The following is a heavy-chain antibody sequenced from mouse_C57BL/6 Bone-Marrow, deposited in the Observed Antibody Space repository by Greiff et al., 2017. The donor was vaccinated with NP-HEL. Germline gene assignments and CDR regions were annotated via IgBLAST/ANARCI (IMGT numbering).Heavy chain of an antibody. CDR2: IHPNSGST. J-gene: IGHJ4*01. CDR3: ARGYYGSSYAMDY. CDR1: GYTFTSYW. V-gene: IGHV1-64*01. D-gene: IGHD1-1*01. Sequence: QVQLQQPGAELVKPGASVKLSCKASGYTFTSYWMHWVKQRPGQGLEWIGMIHPNSGSTNYNEKFKSQATLTVDKSSSTAYMQLSSLTSEDSAVYYCARGYYGSSYAMDYWGQGTSVTVSS.